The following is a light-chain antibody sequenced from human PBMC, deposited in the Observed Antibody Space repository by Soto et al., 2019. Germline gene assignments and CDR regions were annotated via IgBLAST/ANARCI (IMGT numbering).Light chain of an antibody. V-gene: IGLV1-44*01. CDR3: SSYSSGSTLVV. CDR2: SNN. Sequence: QSVLTQPPTASGTPGQRVTISCSGSSSNIGSNTGNWYQQVPGTAPNLLIYSNNERPSGVPDRFPGSKSGTSAALAISGLHSEYEADYYCSSYSSGSTLVVFGTGTKLTVL. CDR1: SSNIGSNT. J-gene: IGLJ3*02.